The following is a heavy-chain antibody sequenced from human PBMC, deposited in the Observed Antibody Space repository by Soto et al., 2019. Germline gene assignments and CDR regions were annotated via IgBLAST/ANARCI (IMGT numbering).Heavy chain of an antibody. CDR1: GASLISGGYY. V-gene: IGHV4-31*03. Sequence: QVQLQESGPGLVKPSQTLSLTCTVSGASLISGGYYWTWISHHPGKGLEWIGYFYHTGKTYYNPSLESRLSSSGDTSKNHFSLTLTSVTAADTAVYYCAREMHASIDVFDVWGQGTVVTVSS. CDR2: FYHTGKT. J-gene: IGHJ3*01. D-gene: IGHD6-6*01. CDR3: AREMHASIDVFDV.